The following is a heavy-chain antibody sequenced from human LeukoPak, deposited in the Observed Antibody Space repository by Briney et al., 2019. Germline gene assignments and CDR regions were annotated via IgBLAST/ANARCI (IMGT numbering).Heavy chain of an antibody. CDR3: ARDLGINNH. CDR2: IIPIFGTA. CDR1: GGAFSSYA. D-gene: IGHD7-27*01. Sequence: ASVKVSCKASGGAFSSYAISWVRQAPGQGLEWMGGIIPIFGTANYAQKLQGRVTMTTDTSTSTAYMELRSLRSDDTAVYYCARDLGINNHWGQGTLVTVSS. J-gene: IGHJ5*02. V-gene: IGHV1-69*05.